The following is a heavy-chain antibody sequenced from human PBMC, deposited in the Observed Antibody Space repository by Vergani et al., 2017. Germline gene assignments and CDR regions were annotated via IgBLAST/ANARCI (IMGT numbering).Heavy chain of an antibody. CDR1: GGTFSSYA. D-gene: IGHD3-10*01. CDR2: INPIFGTA. V-gene: IGHV1-69*12. J-gene: IGHJ6*02. CDR3: ARPEDGAGSYSYYYYYYGMDV. Sequence: QVQLVQSGAEVKKPGSSVKVSCKASGGTFSSYAISWVRQAPGQGLEWMGGINPIFGTANYAQKFQGRVTITADESTSTAYMELSSLRSEDTAVYYCARPEDGAGSYSYYYYYYGMDVWGQGTTVTVSS.